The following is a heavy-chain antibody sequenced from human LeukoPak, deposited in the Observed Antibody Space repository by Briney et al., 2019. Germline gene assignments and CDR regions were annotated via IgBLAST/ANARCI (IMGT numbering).Heavy chain of an antibody. CDR2: ISSSSSYI. V-gene: IGHV3-21*04. Sequence: GGSLRLSCAASGFTFTNYNMNWVRQAPGKGLEWVSSISSSSSYIYYADSVKGRFTISRDNAKNSLYLQMNSLRAEDTAVYYCAKGRVTTSSYYYYYMDVWGKGTTVTVSS. CDR3: AKGRVTTSSYYYYYMDV. D-gene: IGHD4-17*01. J-gene: IGHJ6*03. CDR1: GFTFTNYN.